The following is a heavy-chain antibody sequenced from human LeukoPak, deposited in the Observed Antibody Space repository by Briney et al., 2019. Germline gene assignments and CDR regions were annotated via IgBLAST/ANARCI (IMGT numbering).Heavy chain of an antibody. D-gene: IGHD6-19*01. CDR1: GFTFSSYA. J-gene: IGHJ4*02. CDR3: AKGSGWYV. CDR2: INTSGGNT. Sequence: GGSLRLSCAASGFTFSSYAMTWVRQAPGKGLDWVSVINTSGGNTDYADPVKGRFTISRDNSKNTLYLQMNSLRAEDTAVYYCAKGSGWYVWGQGTLVTVSS. V-gene: IGHV3-23*01.